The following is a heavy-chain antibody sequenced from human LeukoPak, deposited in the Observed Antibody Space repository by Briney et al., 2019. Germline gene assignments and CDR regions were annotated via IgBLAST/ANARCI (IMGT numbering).Heavy chain of an antibody. CDR3: ARGPGDYDASDI. CDR1: GFLFTRYW. J-gene: IGHJ3*02. V-gene: IGHV3-7*01. D-gene: IGHD4-11*01. Sequence: PGGSLRLSCEASGFLFTRYWMSWVRQAPGKGPEWVDHIKENGNEQYYADSVKGRFTICRDNVKQSLCLQMNNLRVEDTAVYYCARGPGDYDASDIWGQGTVVTVSS. CDR2: IKENGNEQ.